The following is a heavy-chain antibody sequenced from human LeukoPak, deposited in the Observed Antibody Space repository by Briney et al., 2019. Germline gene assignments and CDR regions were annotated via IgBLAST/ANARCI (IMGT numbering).Heavy chain of an antibody. D-gene: IGHD1-26*01. J-gene: IGHJ4*02. Sequence: GGSLRLSCAASGFTFSSYWMYWVRQAPGKELVWVSRITADGSTTTYADSVKGRFTISRDNAKNTLYLQMNRLRAEDTAVYYCVRVGGYYFDYWGQGTLVTVSS. CDR3: VRVGGYYFDY. V-gene: IGHV3-74*01. CDR1: GFTFSSYW. CDR2: ITADGSTT.